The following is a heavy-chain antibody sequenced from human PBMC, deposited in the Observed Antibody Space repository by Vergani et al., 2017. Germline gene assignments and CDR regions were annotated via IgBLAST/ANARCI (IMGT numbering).Heavy chain of an antibody. V-gene: IGHV4-34*01. CDR3: ARVNTETNGHLYYYYYMDV. D-gene: IGHD4-11*01. CDR2: IDHTGRP. Sequence: QVQLQQWGGGLLKPSETLSLTCVVNGGSFTSYYWTWIRQSPGEGLEWVGDIDHTGRPDYNPSLQSRLTMSVDKSRNQFSLTLNSVTATDTAIYFCARVNTETNGHLYYYYYMDVWGKGTAVTVS. J-gene: IGHJ6*03. CDR1: GGSFTSYY.